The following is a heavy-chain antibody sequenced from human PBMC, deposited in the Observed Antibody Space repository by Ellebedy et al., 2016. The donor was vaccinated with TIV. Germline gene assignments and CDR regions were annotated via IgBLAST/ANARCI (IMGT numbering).Heavy chain of an antibody. D-gene: IGHD2-2*01. CDR3: AKACSSTSCHDAFGI. Sequence: ASVKVSCKASGYTFTSYYMHWVRQAPGQGLEWMGIINPSGGSTSYAQKFQGRVTMTRDTSTSTVYMELSSLRSEDTAVYYCAKACSSTSCHDAFGIWGQGTMVTVSS. V-gene: IGHV1-46*01. CDR1: GYTFTSYY. CDR2: INPSGGST. J-gene: IGHJ3*02.